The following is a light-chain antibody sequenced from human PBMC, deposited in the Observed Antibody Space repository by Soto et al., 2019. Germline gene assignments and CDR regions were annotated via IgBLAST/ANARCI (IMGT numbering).Light chain of an antibody. CDR3: CSYAGVSTFVV. CDR1: SSDVGGYNY. V-gene: IGLV2-11*01. CDR2: DVS. J-gene: IGLJ2*01. Sequence: QSALTQPRSVSGSPGQSVTISCPGTSSDVGGYNYVSWYQQHPGKAPKLLIYDVSKRLSGVPDRFSGSKSGNTASLTLSGLQAEDDADYYCCSYAGVSTFVVFGGGTKLTVL.